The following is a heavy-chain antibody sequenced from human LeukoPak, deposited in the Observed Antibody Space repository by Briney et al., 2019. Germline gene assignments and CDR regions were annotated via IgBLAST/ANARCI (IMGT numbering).Heavy chain of an antibody. J-gene: IGHJ5*02. Sequence: GESLKISCQGSGYRFTNYWIGWVRQMPGKGLEWMGVIYPGGSDIRYSPSFQGQVTISVDNSISTAYLQWSSLKASDTAMYYCARTAPSPYDSSGYYYDEFDPWGQGTLVTVSS. CDR1: GYRFTNYW. CDR2: IYPGGSDI. V-gene: IGHV5-51*01. D-gene: IGHD3-22*01. CDR3: ARTAPSPYDSSGYYYDEFDP.